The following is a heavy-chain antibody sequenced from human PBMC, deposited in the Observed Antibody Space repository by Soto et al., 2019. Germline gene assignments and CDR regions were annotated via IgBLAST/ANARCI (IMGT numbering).Heavy chain of an antibody. Sequence: GGSLRLSCAASGFTFSIYGMHWVRQAPGKGLEWVAVISYDGSNKYYADSVKGRFTISRDNSKNTLYLQMNSLRAEDTAVYYCAKDQDIVVXPAAINDPYYYYYGMDVWGQGTTVTVSS. J-gene: IGHJ6*02. V-gene: IGHV3-30*18. CDR2: ISYDGSNK. CDR3: AKDQDIVVXPAAINDPYYYYYGMDV. D-gene: IGHD2-2*01. CDR1: GFTFSIYG.